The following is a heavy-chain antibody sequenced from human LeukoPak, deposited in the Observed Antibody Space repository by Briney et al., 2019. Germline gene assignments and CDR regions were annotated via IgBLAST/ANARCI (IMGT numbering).Heavy chain of an antibody. CDR3: AELGITMIGGV. CDR1: GFTLSSYE. V-gene: IGHV3-48*03. Sequence: GGTLRLSCAASGFTLSSYEMNWVRQAPGKGLEWVSYISSSGSTIYYADSVKGRFTISRDNAKNSLYLQMNSLRAEDTAVYYCAELGITMIGGVWGKGTTVTISS. D-gene: IGHD3-10*02. J-gene: IGHJ6*04. CDR2: ISSSGSTI.